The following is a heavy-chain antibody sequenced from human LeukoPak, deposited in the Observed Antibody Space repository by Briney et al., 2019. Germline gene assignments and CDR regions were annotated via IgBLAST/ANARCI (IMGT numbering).Heavy chain of an antibody. CDR1: GFTVSSNY. V-gene: IGHV3-53*05. J-gene: IGHJ5*02. CDR2: IYSGGST. CDR3: AXXXYSSGWYGLRVFDP. Sequence: GGSLRLSCAASGFTVSSNYMSWIRQAPGKGLEWVSVIYSGGSTYYANSVKGRFTISRDNSKNTLYLQMGSLRAEDMAVYYCAXXXYSSGWYGLRVFDPWGQGTLVTVSS. D-gene: IGHD6-19*01.